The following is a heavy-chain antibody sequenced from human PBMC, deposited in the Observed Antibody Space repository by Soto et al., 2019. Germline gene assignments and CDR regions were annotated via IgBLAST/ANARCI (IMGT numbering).Heavy chain of an antibody. J-gene: IGHJ4*02. Sequence: SETLSLTCNVSGGPIKTGDYYWNWIRQPPGKGPEWIGYVSYSGATNYSPSLKSRAAISMDTSKNQFSLSLTSVTAADTAVYYCARAGFSYGHLLFWGQGIRVTVSS. V-gene: IGHV4-30-4*01. CDR2: VSYSGAT. D-gene: IGHD3-10*01. CDR3: ARAGFSYGHLLF. CDR1: GGPIKTGDYY.